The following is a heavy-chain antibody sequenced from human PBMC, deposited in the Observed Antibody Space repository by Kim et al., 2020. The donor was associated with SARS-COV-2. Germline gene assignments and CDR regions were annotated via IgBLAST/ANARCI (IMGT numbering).Heavy chain of an antibody. CDR1: GFTFSSYG. D-gene: IGHD5-18*01. J-gene: IGHJ4*02. CDR2: ISYDGSNK. V-gene: IGHV3-33*05. Sequence: GGSLRLSCAASGFTFSSYGMHWVRQAPGKGLEWVAVISYDGSNKYYADSVKGRFTISRDNSKNTLYLQMNSQRAEDTAVYYCARGGYSYGSPFDYWGQGTLVTVSS. CDR3: ARGGYSYGSPFDY.